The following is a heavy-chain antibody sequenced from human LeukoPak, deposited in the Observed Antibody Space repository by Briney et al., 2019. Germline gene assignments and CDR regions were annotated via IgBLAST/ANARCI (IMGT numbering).Heavy chain of an antibody. Sequence: SETLSLTCAVYGGSFSGYHWSWIRQPPGKGLEWIGEINHSGSTNYNPSLKSRVTISVDTSKNQFSLKLSSVTAADTAVYYCARARLGVTTLLYYYYYGMDVWGQGTTVTVS. CDR2: INHSGST. CDR1: GGSFSGYH. CDR3: ARARLGVTTLLYYYYYGMDV. D-gene: IGHD4-17*01. J-gene: IGHJ6*02. V-gene: IGHV4-34*01.